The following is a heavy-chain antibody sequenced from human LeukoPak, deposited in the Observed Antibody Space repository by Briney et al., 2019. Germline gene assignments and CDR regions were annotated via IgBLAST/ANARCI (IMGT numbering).Heavy chain of an antibody. CDR3: ARPHLHEYYDNTGYPDY. CDR1: GFTFSRYW. V-gene: IGHV3-74*01. D-gene: IGHD3-22*01. CDR2: INSDGSST. Sequence: PGGSLRLSCAASGFTFSRYWMYWVRQVPGKGLVWVSRINSDGSSTDYADSVKGRFTISRDNAKNTLYLQMNSLRVEDTAVYYCARPHLHEYYDNTGYPDYWGQGTLVTVSS. J-gene: IGHJ4*02.